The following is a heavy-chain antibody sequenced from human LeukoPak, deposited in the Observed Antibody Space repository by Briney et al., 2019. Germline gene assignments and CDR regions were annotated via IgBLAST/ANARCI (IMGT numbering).Heavy chain of an antibody. J-gene: IGHJ5*02. CDR3: ASSGVRWELPAAMMGWFDP. Sequence: GRSLRLSCAASGFTFSSYAMHWVRQAPGKGLEWVAVISYDGSNEYYADSVKGRFTISRDSSKNTLYLQMNSLRAEDTAVYYCASSGVRWELPAAMMGWFDPWGQGTLVTVSS. D-gene: IGHD2-2*01. V-gene: IGHV3-30*01. CDR1: GFTFSSYA. CDR2: ISYDGSNE.